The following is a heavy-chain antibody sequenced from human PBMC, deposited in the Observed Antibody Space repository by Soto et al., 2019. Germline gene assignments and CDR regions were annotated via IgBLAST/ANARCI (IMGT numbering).Heavy chain of an antibody. J-gene: IGHJ4*02. CDR3: ARDGYNTPIDY. D-gene: IGHD5-12*01. V-gene: IGHV3-21*01. Sequence: GGSLRLSCAASGFTFSSYSMNWVRQAPGKGLEWVSSISSSSSYIYYADSVKSRFTISRDNAKNSLYLQMNSLRAEDTAVYYCARDGYNTPIDYWGQGTLVTVSS. CDR1: GFTFSSYS. CDR2: ISSSSSYI.